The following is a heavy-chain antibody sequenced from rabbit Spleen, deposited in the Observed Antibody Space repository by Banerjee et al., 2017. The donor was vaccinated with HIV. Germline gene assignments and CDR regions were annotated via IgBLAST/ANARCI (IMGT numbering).Heavy chain of an antibody. CDR3: ARGSATMTLVITGFYLNL. D-gene: IGHD2-1*01. J-gene: IGHJ4*01. CDR2: IGAGSSGNT. Sequence: QEQLVESGGGLVQPEGSLTLTCKASGFDFSDKAVMCWVRQAPGKGLQWIACIGAGSSGNTYYASWAKGRFTISKTSSTTVDLKMTSLTAVDTATYFCARGSATMTLVITGFYLNLWGPGTLVTVS. V-gene: IGHV1S45*01. CDR1: GFDFSDKAV.